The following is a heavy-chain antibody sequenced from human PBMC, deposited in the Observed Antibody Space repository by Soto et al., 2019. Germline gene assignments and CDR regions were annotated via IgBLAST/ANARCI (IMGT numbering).Heavy chain of an antibody. D-gene: IGHD1-26*01. CDR1: GFSVSSYY. CDR3: ARAFGGSYDY. V-gene: IGHV3-53*01. Sequence: GFLRVCCAASGFSVSSYYMNWVRLVPEKGLEWVSVIYSSGPTFYADSVRGRFTISRDNSKNTLYLQMNSLRVEDTAVYYCARAFGGSYDYWGQGTLVTVSS. CDR2: IYSSGPT. J-gene: IGHJ4*02.